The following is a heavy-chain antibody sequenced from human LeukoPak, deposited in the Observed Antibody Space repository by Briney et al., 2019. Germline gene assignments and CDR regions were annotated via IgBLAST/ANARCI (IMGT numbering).Heavy chain of an antibody. D-gene: IGHD3-10*01. J-gene: IGHJ4*02. CDR1: GFTVSSNY. CDR2: IYSGGST. Sequence: GSLRLSCAASGFTVSSNYMSWVRQAPGKGLEWVSVIYSGGSTYYADSVEGRFTISRDNSKNTLYLQMNSLRAEDTAVYYCAHITMVRGVIIAFDYWGQGTLVTVSS. CDR3: AHITMVRGVIIAFDY. V-gene: IGHV3-66*02.